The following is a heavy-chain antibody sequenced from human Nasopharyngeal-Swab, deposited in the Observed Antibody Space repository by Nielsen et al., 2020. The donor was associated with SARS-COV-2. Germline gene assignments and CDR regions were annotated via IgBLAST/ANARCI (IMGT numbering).Heavy chain of an antibody. J-gene: IGHJ3*02. CDR3: ARDLTPMVIIYAFDM. Sequence: GGPLRLSCAASGFTFSNYAMHWVRQAPGKGLEWVAVIWHDGSNKYYADSVKGRFTISRDNSKNTLYLQMNSLRAEDTAVYYCARDLTPMVIIYAFDMWGQGTMVTVSS. D-gene: IGHD5-18*01. V-gene: IGHV3-33*01. CDR2: IWHDGSNK. CDR1: GFTFSNYA.